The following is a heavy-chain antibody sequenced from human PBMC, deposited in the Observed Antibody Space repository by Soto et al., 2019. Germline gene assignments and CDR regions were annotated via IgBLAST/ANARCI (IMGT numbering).Heavy chain of an antibody. J-gene: IGHJ6*02. V-gene: IGHV3-23*01. Sequence: PGGSLRLSCAASGFTFSSYAMSWVRQAPGKGLEWVSAISGSGGSTYYADSVKGRFTISRDNSKNTLCLQMNSLRAEDTAVYYCAKDPGIQLWLQDYYYGMDVWGQGTTVTVSS. CDR3: AKDPGIQLWLQDYYYGMDV. CDR2: ISGSGGST. D-gene: IGHD5-18*01. CDR1: GFTFSSYA.